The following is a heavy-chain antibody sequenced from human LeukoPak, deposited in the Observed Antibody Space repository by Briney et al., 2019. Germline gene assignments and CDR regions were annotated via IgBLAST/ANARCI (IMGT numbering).Heavy chain of an antibody. CDR1: GGSISSGSYY. Sequence: PSQTLSLTCTVSGGSISSGSYYWSWIRQPAGKGLEWIGRIYTSGSTNYNPSLKSRVTISVDTSKNQFSLKLSSVTAADTAVYYCARLGYSSGWYFFDYWGQGTLVTVSS. D-gene: IGHD6-19*01. CDR3: ARLGYSSGWYFFDY. J-gene: IGHJ4*02. V-gene: IGHV4-61*02. CDR2: IYTSGST.